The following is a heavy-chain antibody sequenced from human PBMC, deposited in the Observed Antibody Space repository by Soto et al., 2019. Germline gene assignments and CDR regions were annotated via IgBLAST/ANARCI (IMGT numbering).Heavy chain of an antibody. CDR2: IFPGGST. V-gene: IGHV4-4*07. Sequence: WTWIRQPTGKGLEWIGRIFPGGSTNYSPALKSRVTMSVDTSKNQFSLKLTSVTAADTAIYYCASENDRSAYSFPHWGLGTLVTVSS. D-gene: IGHD3-22*01. CDR3: ASENDRSAYSFPH. J-gene: IGHJ4*02.